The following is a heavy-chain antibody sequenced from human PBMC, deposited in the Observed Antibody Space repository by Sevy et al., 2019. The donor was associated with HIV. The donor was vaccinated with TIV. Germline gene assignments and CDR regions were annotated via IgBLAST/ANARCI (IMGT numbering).Heavy chain of an antibody. V-gene: IGHV3-33*01. CDR1: GFTFSTYG. D-gene: IGHD3-10*01. Sequence: GGSLRLSCEASGFTFSTYGMRWVRQAPGKGLEWVAIIWYDGTNKYYADSVKGRFTISRDNSENTLYLQMNSLRAEDTAVYYCSYGSTFPQFDYWGQGTLVTVSS. CDR2: IWYDGTNK. J-gene: IGHJ4*02. CDR3: SYGSTFPQFDY.